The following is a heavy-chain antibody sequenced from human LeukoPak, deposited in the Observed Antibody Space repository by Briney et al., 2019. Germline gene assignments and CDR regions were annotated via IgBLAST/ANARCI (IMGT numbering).Heavy chain of an antibody. CDR2: INPNSGGT. CDR1: GYTFTVYY. Sequence: ASVKLSCKSSGYTFTVYYMHWGRQPPAQGLELMGCINPNSGGTNYAQKFQGRVTMTRDTSISTAYMELNRLRSDDTAVYYCARELRDYDFLTGYLYYFDYWGQGTLVTVSS. J-gene: IGHJ4*02. V-gene: IGHV1-2*02. CDR3: ARELRDYDFLTGYLYYFDY. D-gene: IGHD3-9*01.